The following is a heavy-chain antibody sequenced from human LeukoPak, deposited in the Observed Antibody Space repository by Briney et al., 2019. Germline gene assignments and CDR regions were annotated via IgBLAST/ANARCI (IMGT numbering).Heavy chain of an antibody. Sequence: ASVKVSCKASGYTFTSYGISWVRQAPGQGLEWMGWISAYNGNTNYAQKLQGRVTMTTDTSTSTAYMELRSLRSDDTAVYYCARGVVVCSGGSCYSYYYFDYWGQGTLVTVSS. J-gene: IGHJ4*02. V-gene: IGHV1-18*01. CDR2: ISAYNGNT. D-gene: IGHD2-15*01. CDR1: GYTFTSYG. CDR3: ARGVVVCSGGSCYSYYYFDY.